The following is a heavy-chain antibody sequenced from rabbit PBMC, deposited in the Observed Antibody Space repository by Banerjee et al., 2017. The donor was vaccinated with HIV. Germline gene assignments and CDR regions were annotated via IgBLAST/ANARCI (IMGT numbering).Heavy chain of an antibody. V-gene: IGHV1S45*01. CDR2: INAVTGKA. CDR1: GFSFSNKAV. J-gene: IGHJ6*01. Sequence: QAQLVASGGGLVKPGASLTLTCKASGFSFSNKAVRCWVRPATGKGLVWIACINAVTGKAVYATWAKGRFTFSKTSSTTVTLQCTSLTAADTASYFCASDTGNSFSTYGMDLRGQGTLVTVS. CDR3: ASDTGNSFSTYGMDL. D-gene: IGHD8-1*01.